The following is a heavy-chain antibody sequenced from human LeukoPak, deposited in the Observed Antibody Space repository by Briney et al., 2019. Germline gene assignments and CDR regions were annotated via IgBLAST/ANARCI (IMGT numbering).Heavy chain of an antibody. CDR1: GFTFNIYA. CDR2: ISGSGGTT. D-gene: IGHD3-3*01. V-gene: IGHV3-23*01. J-gene: IGHJ6*03. Sequence: GGSLRLSCAASGFTFNIYALSWVRQAPGKGLEWVAGISGSGGTTYYADSVKGRFTLSRDNSKNTLYLQMNGLRAEDTAVYYCARSPPITIFGVVIMVNYMDVWGKGTTVTVSS. CDR3: ARSPPITIFGVVIMVNYMDV.